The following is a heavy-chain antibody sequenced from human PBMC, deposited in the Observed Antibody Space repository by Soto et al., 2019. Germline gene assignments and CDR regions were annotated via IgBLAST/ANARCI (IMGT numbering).Heavy chain of an antibody. D-gene: IGHD2-2*01. Sequence: SVKVSCKASAGTFSSYAISWVRQAPGQGLEWMGGIIPIFGTANYAQKFQGRVTITADESTSTAYMELSSLRSEDTAVYYCASRLDCISTSCYSDWGQGTLVTVSS. CDR3: ASRLDCISTSCYSD. J-gene: IGHJ4*02. CDR2: IIPIFGTA. V-gene: IGHV1-69*13. CDR1: AGTFSSYA.